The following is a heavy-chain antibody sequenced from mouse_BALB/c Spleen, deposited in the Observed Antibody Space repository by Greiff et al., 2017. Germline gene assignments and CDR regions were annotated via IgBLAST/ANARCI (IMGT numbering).Heavy chain of an antibody. CDR2: ISDGGSYT. V-gene: IGHV5-4*02. CDR3: ARANWGAMDY. J-gene: IGHJ4*01. Sequence: EVQGVESGGGLVKPGGSLKLSCAASGFTFSDYYMYWVRQTPEKRLEWVATISDGGSYTYYPDSVKGRFTISRDNAKNNLYLQMSSLKSEDTAMYYCARANWGAMDYWGQGTSVTVSS. D-gene: IGHD4-1*01. CDR1: GFTFSDYY.